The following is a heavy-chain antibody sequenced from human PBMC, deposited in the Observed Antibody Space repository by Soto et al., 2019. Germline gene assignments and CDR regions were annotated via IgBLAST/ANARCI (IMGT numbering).Heavy chain of an antibody. CDR2: LSGGGSNT. J-gene: IGHJ4*02. CDR1: GFSFSTYS. V-gene: IGHV3-23*01. D-gene: IGHD4-17*01. Sequence: EVQLLESGGGLVQPGGSLRLSCAASGFSFSTYSMAWVRQTPGKGMEWVSGLSGGGSNTFYADSVQGRFTISVDNSKNTVYLQMNSLRVEDTAVYYCARWDGYGDVWGQGTLVTVSS. CDR3: ARWDGYGDV.